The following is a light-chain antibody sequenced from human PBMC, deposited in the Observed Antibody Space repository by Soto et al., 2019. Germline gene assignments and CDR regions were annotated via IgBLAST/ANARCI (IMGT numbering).Light chain of an antibody. J-gene: IGLJ1*01. V-gene: IGLV2-14*03. CDR3: SSYTTRNTEV. CDR1: SSDVGAFNY. Sequence: QSALNQPASVSGSPGQSISISCIGTSSDVGAFNYVSWYQHHPGKAPQLIIYDVTSRPSGVSNRFSASKSGNTASLTISGLQAEDEADYYCSSYTTRNTEVFGTGTKVTVL. CDR2: DVT.